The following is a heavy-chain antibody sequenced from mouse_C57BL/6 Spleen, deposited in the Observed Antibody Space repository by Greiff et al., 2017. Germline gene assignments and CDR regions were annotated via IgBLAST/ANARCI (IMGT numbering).Heavy chain of an antibody. CDR3: ARREGSSYWYFDV. V-gene: IGHV5-12*01. CDR1: GFTFSDYY. J-gene: IGHJ1*03. CDR2: LSNGGGST. Sequence: EVMLVESGGGLVQPGGSLKLSCAASGFTFSDYYMYWVRQTPEKRLEWVAYLSNGGGSTYYPDTVKGRFTISRDNAKNTLYLQMSRLKSEDTAMNYCARREGSSYWYFDVWGTGTTVTVSS. D-gene: IGHD1-1*01.